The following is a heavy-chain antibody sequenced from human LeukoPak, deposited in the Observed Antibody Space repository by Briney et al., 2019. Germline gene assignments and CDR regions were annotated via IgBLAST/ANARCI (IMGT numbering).Heavy chain of an antibody. CDR1: VYTFTSYD. J-gene: IGHJ4*02. D-gene: IGHD3-22*01. V-gene: IGHV1-8*01. CDR2: MNPNSGNT. Sequence: GASVNVSCKASVYTFTSYDINWVRQATGQGLEWMGWMNPNSGNTGYAQKFQGRVTMTRNTSISTAYMELSSLRSEDTAVYYCARGRRDYYDSSGYYEVDYWGQGTLVTVSS. CDR3: ARGRRDYYDSSGYYEVDY.